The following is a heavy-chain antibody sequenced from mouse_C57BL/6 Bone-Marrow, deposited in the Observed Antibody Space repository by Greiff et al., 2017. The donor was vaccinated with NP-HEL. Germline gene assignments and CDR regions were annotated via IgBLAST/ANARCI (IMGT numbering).Heavy chain of an antibody. V-gene: IGHV5-6*02. D-gene: IGHD2-2*01. CDR2: ISSGGSYT. Sequence: DVKLVESGGDLVKPGGSLKLSCAASGFTFSSYGMSWVRQTPDKRLEWVATISSGGSYTYYPDSVKGRFTISRDNAKNTLYLQMSSLKSEDTAMYYCARLRIYYGFYYAMDYWGQGTSVTVSS. CDR3: ARLRIYYGFYYAMDY. J-gene: IGHJ4*01. CDR1: GFTFSSYG.